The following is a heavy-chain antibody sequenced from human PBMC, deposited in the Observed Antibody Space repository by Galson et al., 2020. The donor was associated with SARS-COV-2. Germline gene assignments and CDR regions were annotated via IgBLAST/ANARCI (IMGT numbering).Heavy chain of an antibody. D-gene: IGHD2-15*01. CDR3: ARQGRCSGGSCHSRYFYAMDV. CDR1: GDSINNYY. V-gene: IGHV4-59*08. Sequence: SETLSLTCTVSGDSINNYYWSWIRQPPGKGLEWIGNIYYTGSTNFNPSLKSRVTISVDTPKNQFSLKVPSVTAADTAVYYCARQGRCSGGSCHSRYFYAMDVWGQGTTVTVSS. J-gene: IGHJ6*02. CDR2: IYYTGST.